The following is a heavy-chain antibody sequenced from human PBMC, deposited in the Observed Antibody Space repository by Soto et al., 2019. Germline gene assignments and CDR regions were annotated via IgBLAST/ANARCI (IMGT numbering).Heavy chain of an antibody. Sequence: QVQLVQSGAEVKKPGASVKVSCKASGYTFTSYYMHWVRQAPGQGLECMGIINPSGGSTSYAQKFQGRVTMTRDTSTSTVDMELSSLRSEDTAVYYCARSDIVVVVAATPGDYWGQGTLVTVSS. D-gene: IGHD2-15*01. CDR1: GYTFTSYY. CDR2: INPSGGST. V-gene: IGHV1-46*01. CDR3: ARSDIVVVVAATPGDY. J-gene: IGHJ4*02.